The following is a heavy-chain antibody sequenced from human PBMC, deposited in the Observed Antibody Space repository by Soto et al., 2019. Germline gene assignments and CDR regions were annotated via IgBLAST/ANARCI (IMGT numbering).Heavy chain of an antibody. CDR2: INHSGST. CDR1: GGSFSGYY. V-gene: IGHV4-34*01. J-gene: IGHJ6*03. D-gene: IGHD6-6*01. Sequence: PSETLSLTCAVYGGSFSGYYWSWIRQPPGKGLEWIGEINHSGSTNYNPSLKSRVTISVDTSKNQFSLKLSSVTAADTAVYYCARERIEYSSSLRYYYYMDVWGKGTTVTVS. CDR3: ARERIEYSSSLRYYYYMDV.